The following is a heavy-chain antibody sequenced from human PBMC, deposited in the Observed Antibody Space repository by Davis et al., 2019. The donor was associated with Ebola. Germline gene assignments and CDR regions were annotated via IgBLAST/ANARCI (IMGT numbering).Heavy chain of an antibody. CDR1: GFAVSSNY. J-gene: IGHJ4*02. CDR2: IKQDGSNK. D-gene: IGHD3-16*02. CDR3: ARDEGPGGVIDLYYFDY. Sequence: GGSLRLSCAASGFAVSSNYMSWVRQAPGKGLEWVANIKQDGSNKYYADSVKGRFTISRDNSKNTLYLQMNSLRAEDTAVYYCARDEGPGGVIDLYYFDYWGQGTLVTVSS. V-gene: IGHV3-7*01.